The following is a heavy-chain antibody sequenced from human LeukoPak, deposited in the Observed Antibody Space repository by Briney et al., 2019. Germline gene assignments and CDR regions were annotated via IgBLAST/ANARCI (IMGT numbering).Heavy chain of an antibody. Sequence: GGSLRLSCAASGFIFTNYAMNWVRQAPGKGLEWVSSISIRGGDTYYADSVKGRFSISRDNSKNTLYLQMNSLRAEDTAVYYCARDIGDDYGDYWGQGTLVTVSS. CDR1: GFIFTNYA. CDR3: ARDIGDDYGDY. J-gene: IGHJ4*02. V-gene: IGHV3-23*01. CDR2: ISIRGGDT. D-gene: IGHD2-21*01.